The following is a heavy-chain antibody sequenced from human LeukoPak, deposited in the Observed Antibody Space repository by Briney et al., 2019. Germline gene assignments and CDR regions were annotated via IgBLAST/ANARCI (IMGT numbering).Heavy chain of an antibody. J-gene: IGHJ5*02. D-gene: IGHD3-22*01. V-gene: IGHV4-30-4*01. CDR1: GGSISSGDYY. CDR2: TYYSGST. CDR3: ARPYYYDSRIDP. Sequence: SETLSLTCTVSGGSISSGDYYWSWIRQPPGKGLVWIGYTYYSGSTYYNPSLKNRVSISVDTSKNQFSLNLSSVTAADTAVYYCARPYYYDSRIDPWGQGNLVTVSS.